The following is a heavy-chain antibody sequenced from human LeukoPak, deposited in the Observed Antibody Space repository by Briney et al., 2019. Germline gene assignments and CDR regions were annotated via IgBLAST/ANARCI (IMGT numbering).Heavy chain of an antibody. CDR2: ISSSSSYI. CDR3: ARGIAVAGTRNAFDI. Sequence: GGSLRLSCAASGFTFSSYSMNWVRQAPGKGLEWVSSISSSSSYIYYADSVKGRFTISRDNAKNSLYLQMNSLRAEDTAVYYCARGIAVAGTRNAFDIWGQGTMVTVSS. D-gene: IGHD6-19*01. J-gene: IGHJ3*02. CDR1: GFTFSSYS. V-gene: IGHV3-21*01.